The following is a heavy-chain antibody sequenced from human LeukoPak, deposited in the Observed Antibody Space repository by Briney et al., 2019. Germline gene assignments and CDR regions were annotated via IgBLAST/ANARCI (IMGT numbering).Heavy chain of an antibody. V-gene: IGHV3-48*03. CDR3: ARVTASDAFDI. J-gene: IGHJ3*02. D-gene: IGHD3-16*01. CDR2: ISSSGSTI. Sequence: GGSLRLSCAASGFTFSSYEMNWVRQAPGQGLEWVSYISSSGSTIYYAHNVQGRFTISTDTAKNSLYLQMNSLRAEDTAVYYCARVTASDAFDIWGQGTMVTVSS. CDR1: GFTFSSYE.